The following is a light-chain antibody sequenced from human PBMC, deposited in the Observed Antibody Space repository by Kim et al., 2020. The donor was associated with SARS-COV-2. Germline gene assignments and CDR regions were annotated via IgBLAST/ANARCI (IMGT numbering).Light chain of an antibody. CDR3: NSRDSSGNHLGV. J-gene: IGLJ3*02. V-gene: IGLV3-19*01. Sequence: LGKAVRITCQGDSLRSYYASWYQQKPGQAPVLVIYGKNNRPSGIPDRFSGSSSENTASLTITGAQAEDEADYYCNSRDSSGNHLGVFGGGTQLTVL. CDR2: GKN. CDR1: SLRSYY.